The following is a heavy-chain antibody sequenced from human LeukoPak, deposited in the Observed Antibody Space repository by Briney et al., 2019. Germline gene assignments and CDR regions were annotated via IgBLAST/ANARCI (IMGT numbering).Heavy chain of an antibody. J-gene: IGHJ5*02. CDR1: GYTFTSYD. CDR3: ARTIAAAVGFDP. Sequence: ASVKVSCKASGYTFTSYDINWVRQATGQGLEWMGWMNPNSGNTGYAQKFQGRVTMTRNTSISTAYMELSSLRSEDTAVYYCARTIAAAVGFDPWGQGTLVTVSS. V-gene: IGHV1-8*01. CDR2: MNPNSGNT. D-gene: IGHD6-13*01.